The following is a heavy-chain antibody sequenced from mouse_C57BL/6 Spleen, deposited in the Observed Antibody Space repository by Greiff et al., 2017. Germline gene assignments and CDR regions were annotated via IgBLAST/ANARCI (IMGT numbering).Heavy chain of an antibody. CDR1: GYTFTSYW. CDR2: IYPSDSET. CDR3: ARAYYYGSRGYFDY. J-gene: IGHJ2*01. D-gene: IGHD1-1*01. Sequence: VQLQQPGAELVRPGSSVQLSCKASGYTFTSYWMDWVKQRPGQGLEWIGNIYPSDSETHYNQKFKDKATLTVDKSSSTAYMQLSSLTSEDSAVYYCARAYYYGSRGYFDYWGQGTTLTVSS. V-gene: IGHV1-61*01.